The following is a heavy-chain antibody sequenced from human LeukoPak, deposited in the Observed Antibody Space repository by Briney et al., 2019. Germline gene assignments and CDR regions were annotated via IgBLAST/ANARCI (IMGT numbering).Heavy chain of an antibody. D-gene: IGHD3-22*01. Sequence: SETLSLTCTVSGGSISSYYWSWIRQPPGKGLEWIGYIYYSGSTNYNPSLKSRVTMSVDTSKNQFSLKLSSVTAADTAVYYCARPSAYYYDSSGYYYAFDIWGQGTMVTVSS. J-gene: IGHJ3*02. CDR3: ARPSAYYYDSSGYYYAFDI. CDR2: IYYSGST. V-gene: IGHV4-59*12. CDR1: GGSISSYY.